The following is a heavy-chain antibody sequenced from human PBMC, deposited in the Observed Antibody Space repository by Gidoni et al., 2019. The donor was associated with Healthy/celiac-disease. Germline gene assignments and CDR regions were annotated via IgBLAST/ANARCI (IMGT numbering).Heavy chain of an antibody. D-gene: IGHD1-1*01. V-gene: IGHV6-1*01. J-gene: IGHJ6*02. CDR3: ARDYGRNGPGPASYYYYYYGMDV. CDR1: GDSVPRNRAA. CDR2: THYRFKCYN. Sequence: QVQLQQSGPGLVKPSQTPSLTCAISGDSVPRNRAAWNWIRQSPSIGPEWLGRTHYRFKCYNDYAVSVKSQITINPDTSKNQFSLQLNSVTPEDTAVYCCARDYGRNGPGPASYYYYYYGMDVWGQGTTVTVSS.